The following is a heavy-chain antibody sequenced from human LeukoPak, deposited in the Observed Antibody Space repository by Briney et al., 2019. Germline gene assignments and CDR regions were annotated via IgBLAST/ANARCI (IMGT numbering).Heavy chain of an antibody. J-gene: IGHJ5*02. V-gene: IGHV1-69*04. CDR2: IIPILGIA. Sequence: ASVKVSCKASGGTFSSYAISWVRQAPGQGLEWMGRIIPILGIANYAQKFQGRVTITADKSTSTAYMEPSSLRSEDTAVYYCARGGSSGYYINWFDPWGQGTLVTVSS. CDR3: ARGGSSGYYINWFDP. D-gene: IGHD3-22*01. CDR1: GGTFSSYA.